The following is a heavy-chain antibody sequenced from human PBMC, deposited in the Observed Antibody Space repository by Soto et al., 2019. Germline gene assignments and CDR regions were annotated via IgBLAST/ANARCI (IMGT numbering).Heavy chain of an antibody. D-gene: IGHD2-21*02. J-gene: IGHJ4*02. CDR1: GDTFTDYY. V-gene: IGHV1-46*01. CDR2: VNPSGGHT. Sequence: QVQLMQSGAEVKKPGASVKVSCKASGDTFTDYYIHWVRQAPGQGLEWMGTVNPSGGHTNYAQHFLVRVTMTRDTSTSTLYMELTSLTSDDTAIYYCARGGHVVVVTAALDYWGQGTLVTVSS. CDR3: ARGGHVVVVTAALDY.